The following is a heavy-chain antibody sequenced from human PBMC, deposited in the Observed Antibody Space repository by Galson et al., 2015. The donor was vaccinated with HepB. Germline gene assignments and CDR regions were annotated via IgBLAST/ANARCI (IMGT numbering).Heavy chain of an antibody. CDR2: ISYDGSNK. J-gene: IGHJ6*02. V-gene: IGHV3-30*04. CDR3: ARDNSGTYYYYYYGMDV. D-gene: IGHD1-26*01. Sequence: SLRLSCAASGLTFSSYAMHWVRQAPGKGLEWVAVISYDGSNKYYADSVKGRFTISRDNSKNTLYLQMNSLRAEDMAVYYCARDNSGTYYYYYYGMDVWGQGTTVIVSS. CDR1: GLTFSSYA.